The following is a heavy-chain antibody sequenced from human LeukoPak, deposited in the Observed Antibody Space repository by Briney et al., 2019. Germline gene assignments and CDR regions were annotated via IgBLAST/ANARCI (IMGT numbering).Heavy chain of an antibody. CDR1: GYTFTGYY. J-gene: IGHJ6*03. Sequence: VKVSCKASGYTFTGYYMHWVRQAPGQGLEWMGWINPNSGGTNYAQKFQGRVTMTRDTSISTAYMELSRLRSDDTAVYYCARDSSTGRRYYYYYMDVWDKGTTVTISS. CDR2: INPNSGGT. D-gene: IGHD1-14*01. CDR3: ARDSSTGRRYYYYYMDV. V-gene: IGHV1-2*02.